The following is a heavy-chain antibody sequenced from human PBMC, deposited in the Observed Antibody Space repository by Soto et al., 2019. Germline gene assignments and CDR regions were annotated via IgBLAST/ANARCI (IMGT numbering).Heavy chain of an antibody. J-gene: IGHJ4*02. Sequence: GASVKVSCKASGYTFTSYAMHWVRQAPGQRLEWMGWINAGNGNTKYSQKFRGRVTITRDTSASTAYMELSSLRSEDTAVYYCARVSTIFGVVIVFDYWGQGTLVTVSS. V-gene: IGHV1-3*01. CDR1: GYTFTSYA. D-gene: IGHD3-3*01. CDR3: ARVSTIFGVVIVFDY. CDR2: INAGNGNT.